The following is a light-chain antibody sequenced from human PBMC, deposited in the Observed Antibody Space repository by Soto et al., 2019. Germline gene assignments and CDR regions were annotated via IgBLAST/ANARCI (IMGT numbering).Light chain of an antibody. CDR3: QNFDSAPQT. Sequence: IQMTQSPSSLSAYVGDRVTITCRASQGIRHYLAWYQQKPGKVPKLLIYEASNLQSGVPSRFRGGGSGTEFTLTISSLQPEDVATYYCQNFDSAPQTFGQGTKADIK. CDR1: QGIRHY. V-gene: IGKV1-27*01. J-gene: IGKJ1*01. CDR2: EAS.